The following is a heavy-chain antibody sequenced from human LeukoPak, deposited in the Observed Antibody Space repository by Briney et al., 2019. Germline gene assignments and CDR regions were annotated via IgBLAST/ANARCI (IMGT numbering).Heavy chain of an antibody. V-gene: IGHV4-39*01. CDR2: IYYSGST. J-gene: IGHJ4*02. CDR3: ATTWPMATTY. D-gene: IGHD5-24*01. CDR1: SGSISNSNYY. Sequence: PSETLSLTCTVSSGSISNSNYYWGWNRQPPGKGLEWIGSIYYSGSTYYNPSLKSRVTISVDTSKNQFSLKLSSVTAADTAVYYCATTWPMATTYWGQGTLVTVSS.